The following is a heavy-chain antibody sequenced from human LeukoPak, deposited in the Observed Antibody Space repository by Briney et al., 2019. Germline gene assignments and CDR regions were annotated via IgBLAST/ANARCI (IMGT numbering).Heavy chain of an antibody. CDR2: IRSKAYGGTT. D-gene: IGHD3-9*01. CDR3: TTYYDILTGYYGNWFDP. Sequence: PGGSLRLSCTASGLTFGDYAMSWVRQAPGKGLEWVGFIRSKAYGGTTEYAVSVKGRFTISRDDSKSIAYLQMNSLKTEDTAVYYCTTYYDILTGYYGNWFDPWGQGTLVTVSS. J-gene: IGHJ5*02. CDR1: GLTFGDYA. V-gene: IGHV3-49*04.